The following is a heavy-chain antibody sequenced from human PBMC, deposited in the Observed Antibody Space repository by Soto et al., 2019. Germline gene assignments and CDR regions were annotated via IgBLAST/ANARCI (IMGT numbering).Heavy chain of an antibody. Sequence: EVQLLESGGGLVQPGGSLRLSCAASGFTFSSYAMSWVRQAPGKGLEWVSAISGSGGSTYYADSVKGRFTISRDNSKNTLYLQMNSLRAEDTAVYYCAKEELERTYYYYYGMDVWGQGTTVTVSS. CDR2: ISGSGGST. D-gene: IGHD1-1*01. V-gene: IGHV3-23*01. CDR1: GFTFSSYA. J-gene: IGHJ6*02. CDR3: AKEELERTYYYYYGMDV.